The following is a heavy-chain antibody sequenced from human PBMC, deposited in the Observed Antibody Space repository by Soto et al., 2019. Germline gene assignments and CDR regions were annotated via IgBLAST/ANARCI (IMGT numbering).Heavy chain of an antibody. CDR3: ARARGIPVDGAGLRGYWLDF. D-gene: IGHD6-19*01. CDR2: IWFDGSHQ. CDR1: GFTFTYYG. Sequence: GGSLRLSCAVSGFTFTYYGMHWVRQAPGKGLEWVAVIWFDGSHQYYADSVQGRFTISRDDSRRTLFLQMDSLRVEDTAVYYCARARGIPVDGAGLRGYWLDFWGQGTRVTVSS. V-gene: IGHV3-33*01. J-gene: IGHJ4*02.